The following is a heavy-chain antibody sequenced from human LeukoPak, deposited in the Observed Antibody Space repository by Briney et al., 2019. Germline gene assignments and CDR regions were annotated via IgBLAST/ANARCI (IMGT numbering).Heavy chain of an antibody. D-gene: IGHD4-17*01. J-gene: IGHJ4*02. CDR1: GFVFSNYW. CDR2: INDGGSGK. Sequence: GSLRLSCAASGFVFSNYWMTWVRKAPGKGLEWVASINDGGSGKYYVDSVKGRFTISRDNAQKSLYLEMHSLRAEDTAVYYSARAVTSTEGYWGQGTLVTVSS. CDR3: ARAVTSTEGY. V-gene: IGHV3-7*03.